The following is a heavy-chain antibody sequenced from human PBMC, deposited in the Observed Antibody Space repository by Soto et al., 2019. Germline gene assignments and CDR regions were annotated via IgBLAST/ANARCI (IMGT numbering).Heavy chain of an antibody. Sequence: GGSLRLSCAASGFAVSSNYMTWVRQAPGKGLEWVSILHTDLTSFYADSVKGRFAISRDNSKNTLYLQMNNLKPDDTAIYYCTRGPRADSSGTGAHWGQGTPVTVSS. V-gene: IGHV3-53*01. CDR1: GFAVSSNY. CDR2: LHTDLTS. D-gene: IGHD1-26*01. J-gene: IGHJ4*02. CDR3: TRGPRADSSGTGAH.